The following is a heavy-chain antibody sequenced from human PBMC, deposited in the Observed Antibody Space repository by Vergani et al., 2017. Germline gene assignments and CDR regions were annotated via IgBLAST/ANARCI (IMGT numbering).Heavy chain of an antibody. V-gene: IGHV4-31*03. CDR2: IYSTGST. D-gene: IGHD3-22*01. CDR3: ARMGGYDEGDAFRIGYFDS. CDR1: GDSISSGVYY. Sequence: QVRLQESGPALVKPSETLSLTCSVSGDSISSGVYYWNWIRQHPGKGLEWIGYIYSTGSTHHNPSLRRRINMSVDTSKNQFSLKLNSVTAADTAMYYCARMGGYDEGDAFRIGYFDSWGPGILVTVSS. J-gene: IGHJ4*02.